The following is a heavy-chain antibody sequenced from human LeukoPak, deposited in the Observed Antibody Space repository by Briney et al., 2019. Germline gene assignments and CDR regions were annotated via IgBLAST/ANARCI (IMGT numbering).Heavy chain of an antibody. D-gene: IGHD6-19*01. V-gene: IGHV1-8*01. CDR1: GYTFTSYD. J-gene: IGHJ4*02. CDR3: ARCTSSGWHYFDY. Sequence: ASVKVSCKSSGYTFTSYDINWVRQATGQGLEWMGWMNPNSGNTGYAQKFQGRVTMTRNTSISTAYMELSSLRSEDTAVYYCARCTSSGWHYFDYWGQGTLVTVSS. CDR2: MNPNSGNT.